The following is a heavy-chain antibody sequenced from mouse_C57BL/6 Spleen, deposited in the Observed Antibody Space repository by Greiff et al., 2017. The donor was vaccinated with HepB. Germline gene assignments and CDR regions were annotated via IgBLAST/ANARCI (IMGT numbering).Heavy chain of an antibody. CDR3: ARLGYDYDEGIFDY. CDR2: IYPSDSET. V-gene: IGHV1-61*01. CDR1: GYTFTSYW. J-gene: IGHJ2*01. Sequence: VQLQQPGAELVRPGSSVKLSCKASGYTFTSYWMDWVKQRPGQGLEWIGNIYPSDSETHYNQKFKDKATLTVDKSSSTAYMQLSSLTSEDSAVYYCARLGYDYDEGIFDYWGQGTTLTVSS. D-gene: IGHD2-4*01.